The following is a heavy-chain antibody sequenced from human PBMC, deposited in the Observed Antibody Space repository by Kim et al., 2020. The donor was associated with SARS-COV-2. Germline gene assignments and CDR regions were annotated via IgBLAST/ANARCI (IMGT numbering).Heavy chain of an antibody. J-gene: IGHJ4*02. CDR2: ST. Sequence: STSCADSVKGRFTISRDNAKNTLYLQMNSLRAEDTAVYYCARSIAARRDWGQGTLVTVSS. V-gene: IGHV3-74*01. CDR3: ARSIAARRD. D-gene: IGHD6-6*01.